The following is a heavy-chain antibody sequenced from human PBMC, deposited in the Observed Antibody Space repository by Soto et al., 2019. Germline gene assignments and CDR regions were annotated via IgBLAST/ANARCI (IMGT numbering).Heavy chain of an antibody. D-gene: IGHD5-18*01. CDR1: GFTFSGYW. V-gene: IGHV3-74*01. CDR3: ARDAWEEVEDTARPRGFDP. Sequence: GGSLRLSCAASGFTFSGYWMHWVRQAPGKGLEWVSRSNKDGSDTNYADNVKGRFTVSRDNAKNTLFLQMNGLRAEDTAVYYCARDAWEEVEDTARPRGFDPWGQGTLVTVSP. J-gene: IGHJ5*02. CDR2: SNKDGSDT.